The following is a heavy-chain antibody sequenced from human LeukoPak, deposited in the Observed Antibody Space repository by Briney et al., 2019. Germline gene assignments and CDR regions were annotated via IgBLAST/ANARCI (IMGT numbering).Heavy chain of an antibody. CDR2: IGGSGGST. CDR1: GFTFSSYW. CDR3: ARASWVSSIDAVR. D-gene: IGHD6-13*01. J-gene: IGHJ4*02. Sequence: PGGSLRLSCAASGFTFSSYWMSWVRQAPGKGLEWVSAIGGSGGSTYYADSVKGRFTISRDNSRNTLYLQMSSLRAEDTAVYYCARASWVSSIDAVRWGQGTLVTVSS. V-gene: IGHV3-23*01.